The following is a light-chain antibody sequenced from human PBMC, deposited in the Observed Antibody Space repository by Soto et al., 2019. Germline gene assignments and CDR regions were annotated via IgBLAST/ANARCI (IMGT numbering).Light chain of an antibody. CDR2: AAS. CDR3: QQFNSFPRT. J-gene: IGKJ1*01. V-gene: IGKV1-9*01. CDR1: QGISSY. Sequence: DIQLTQSPSFLSASVGDRVTITCRASQGISSYLAWYQQNPGKAPKLLIYAASTLQSGVQSRFSGSGSGTEFTLTLSSLQPEDFATYYCQQFNSFPRTFGQGTKVEIK.